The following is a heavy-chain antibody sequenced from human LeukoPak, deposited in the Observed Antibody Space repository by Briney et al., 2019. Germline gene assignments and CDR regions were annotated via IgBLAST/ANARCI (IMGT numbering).Heavy chain of an antibody. CDR2: IIPILGIA. CDR1: GGTFSSYA. Sequence: SVKVSCKASGGTFSSYAISWVRQAPGQGLEWMGRIIPILGIANYAQKFQGRVTITADKSTSTAYMEPSSLRSEDTAVYYCARGRGPRDAFDIWGQGTMVTVSS. J-gene: IGHJ3*02. V-gene: IGHV1-69*04. D-gene: IGHD3-10*01. CDR3: ARGRGPRDAFDI.